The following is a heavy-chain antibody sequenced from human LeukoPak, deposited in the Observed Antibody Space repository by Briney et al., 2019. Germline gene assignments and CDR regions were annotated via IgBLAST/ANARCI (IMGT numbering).Heavy chain of an antibody. Sequence: GESLKISCKASGYTFTDYWIAWVRQMPGKGLELMGIVYPDDSDTRYSPSFQGQVTISADKSISTAYLQWSSLKASDTAMYYCARQESGNIDAFDIWGQGTMVTVSS. CDR3: ARQESGNIDAFDI. D-gene: IGHD1-26*01. J-gene: IGHJ3*02. V-gene: IGHV5-51*01. CDR1: GYTFTDYW. CDR2: VYPDDSDT.